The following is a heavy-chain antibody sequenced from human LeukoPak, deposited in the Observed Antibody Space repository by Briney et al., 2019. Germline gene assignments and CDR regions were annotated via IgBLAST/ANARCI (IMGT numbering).Heavy chain of an antibody. Sequence: SETLSLTCTVSGASISSGSYYWSWIRQPAGKGLEWIGRIYTSGSTYYNPSLKSRVTISVDTSKNQFSLKLSSVTAADTAVYYCARDEGQGSGWYYWFDPWGQGTLVTVSS. CDR1: GASISSGSYY. J-gene: IGHJ5*02. CDR2: IYTSGST. D-gene: IGHD6-19*01. V-gene: IGHV4-61*02. CDR3: ARDEGQGSGWYYWFDP.